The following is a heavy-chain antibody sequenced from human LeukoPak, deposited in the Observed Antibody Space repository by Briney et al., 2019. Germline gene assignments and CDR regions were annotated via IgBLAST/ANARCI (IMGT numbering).Heavy chain of an antibody. J-gene: IGHJ4*02. CDR2: INPNSGGT. Sequence: ASVKVSCKASGYTFTSYYMHWVRQAPGQGLEWMGWINPNSGGTNYAQKFQGRVTMTRDTSISTAYMELSRLRSDDTAVYYCARGAVVVAATTFYYWGQGTLVTVSS. CDR3: ARGAVVVAATTFYY. V-gene: IGHV1-2*02. CDR1: GYTFTSYY. D-gene: IGHD2-15*01.